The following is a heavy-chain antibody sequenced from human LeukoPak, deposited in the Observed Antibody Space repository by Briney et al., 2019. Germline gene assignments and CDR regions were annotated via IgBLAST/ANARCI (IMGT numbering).Heavy chain of an antibody. Sequence: PGGSLRLSCAASGFTFSSYSMKWVRQAPGKGLEWVSSISSSSSYIYYADSVKGRFTISRDNAKNSLYLQMNSLRAEDTAVYYCARKIGSGTGFDYWGQGTLVTVSS. V-gene: IGHV3-21*01. CDR3: ARKIGSGTGFDY. D-gene: IGHD3-10*01. J-gene: IGHJ4*02. CDR1: GFTFSSYS. CDR2: ISSSSSYI.